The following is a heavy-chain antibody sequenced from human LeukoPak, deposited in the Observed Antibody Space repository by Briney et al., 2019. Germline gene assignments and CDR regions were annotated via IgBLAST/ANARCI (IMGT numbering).Heavy chain of an antibody. CDR3: AREPYYYDNWFQH. CDR2: IYTSGST. V-gene: IGHV4-4*07. J-gene: IGHJ1*01. D-gene: IGHD3-22*01. CDR1: GGSISNKY. Sequence: SETLSLTCTVSGGSISNKYWSWIQQPAGKGLEWIGRIYTSGSTNYNPSLKSRVTISVDTSKNQFSLKLSSVTAADTAVYYCAREPYYYDNWFQHWGQGTLVTVSS.